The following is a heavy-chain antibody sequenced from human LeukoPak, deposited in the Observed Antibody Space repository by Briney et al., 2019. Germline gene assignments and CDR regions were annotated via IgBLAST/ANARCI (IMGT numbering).Heavy chain of an antibody. V-gene: IGHV4-39*07. J-gene: IGHJ3*02. CDR1: GDSISSTSFY. CDR3: ARSGPAAGRPDAFDI. D-gene: IGHD2-2*01. Sequence: PSETLSLTCTLSGDSISSTSFYWGWIRQPPGKGLECIGSTYYSGITYHSSSLKSRVTISVDTSKNQFSLKLSSVTAADTAVYFCARSGPAAGRPDAFDIWRQGTMVTVSS. CDR2: TYYSGIT.